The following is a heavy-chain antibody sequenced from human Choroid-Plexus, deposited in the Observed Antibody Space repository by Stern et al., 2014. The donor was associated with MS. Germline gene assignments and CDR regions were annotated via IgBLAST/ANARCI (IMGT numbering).Heavy chain of an antibody. Sequence: VQLEESGGGVVQPGRPLRLSCVASGFTLGSCAMHWVRQAPGKGLEWVAGVSYDGSNKYYADSVKGRFTISRDNSQNTLYMQMSSLRPEDTAVYYCAKERQYLTYF. CDR1: GFTLGSCA. J-gene: IGHJ2*01. CDR3: AKERQYLTYF. CDR2: VSYDGSNK. V-gene: IGHV3-30*18. D-gene: IGHD2/OR15-2a*01.